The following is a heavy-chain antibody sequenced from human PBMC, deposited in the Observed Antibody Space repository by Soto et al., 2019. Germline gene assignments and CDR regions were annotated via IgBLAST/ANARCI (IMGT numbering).Heavy chain of an antibody. Sequence: ASVKVSCKASGYSFTSYAIYWVRQAPGQRLEWMGWINAGNGNTKYSQKFQGRVTITSDTSASTAYMGLSSLRSEDTAVYFCARGVENIVVVLDVFGYYGMDVWGQGNTVTVSS. CDR2: INAGNGNT. J-gene: IGHJ6*02. D-gene: IGHD2-2*01. CDR3: ARGVENIVVVLDVFGYYGMDV. CDR1: GYSFTSYA. V-gene: IGHV1-3*01.